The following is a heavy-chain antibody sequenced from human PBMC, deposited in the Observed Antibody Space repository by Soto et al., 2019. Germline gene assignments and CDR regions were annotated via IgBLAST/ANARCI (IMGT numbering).Heavy chain of an antibody. J-gene: IGHJ4*02. D-gene: IGHD3-22*01. V-gene: IGHV1-3*01. Sequence: QVQLVQSGAEVKKPGASVKVSCKASGYTFTSYAMHWVRQAPGQRLEWMGWINAGNGNTKYSQKFQGRVTITRDTSARTADMEVSSLRSEDTAVYYCARGDYYDIHDYWGQGTLVTVSS. CDR2: INAGNGNT. CDR1: GYTFTSYA. CDR3: ARGDYYDIHDY.